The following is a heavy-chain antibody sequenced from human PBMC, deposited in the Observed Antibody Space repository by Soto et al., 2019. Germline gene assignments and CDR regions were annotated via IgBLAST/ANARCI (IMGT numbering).Heavy chain of an antibody. V-gene: IGHV4-39*01. CDR2: LPSTGSS. J-gene: IGHJ5*01. CDR1: GGSITSGTYY. CDR3: AGSWDDGYKFVF. D-gene: IGHD5-12*01. Sequence: QLQLQESGPGLVKPSETVSLTCSVSGGSITSGTYYWVWIRQPPGKGPEWIGSLPSTGSSHYNPSLKSRVTISVDTSKNLFFLTLTSVTAADTAVFYCAGSWDDGYKFVFWGPGTVVTVSS.